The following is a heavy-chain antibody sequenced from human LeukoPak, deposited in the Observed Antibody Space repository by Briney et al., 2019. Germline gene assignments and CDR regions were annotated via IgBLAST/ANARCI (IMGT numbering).Heavy chain of an antibody. CDR1: GFTFSSYS. CDR3: ARGGWLLYLYYFDY. J-gene: IGHJ4*02. CDR2: ISSSSSTI. V-gene: IGHV3-48*01. Sequence: GGSLRLSCAASGFTFSSYSMNWVRQAPGKGLEWVSYISSSSSTIYYADSVKGRFTISRDNAKNSLYLQMNRLRAEDTAVYYCARGGWLLYLYYFDYWGQGTLVTVSS. D-gene: IGHD3-3*01.